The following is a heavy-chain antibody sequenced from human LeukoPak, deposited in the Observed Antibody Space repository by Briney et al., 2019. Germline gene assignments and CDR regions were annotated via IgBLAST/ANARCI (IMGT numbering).Heavy chain of an antibody. V-gene: IGHV5-10-1*01. CDR1: GYSFTSHW. J-gene: IGHJ4*02. Sequence: GESLKISCKGSGYSFTSHWISWVRQMPGKGLEWMGRIDPSDSYTNYSPSFQGHVTISADKSISTAYLQWSTLKASDTAMYYCARQGHNFFDYWGQGTLVTVSS. CDR3: ARQGHNFFDY. CDR2: IDPSDSYT.